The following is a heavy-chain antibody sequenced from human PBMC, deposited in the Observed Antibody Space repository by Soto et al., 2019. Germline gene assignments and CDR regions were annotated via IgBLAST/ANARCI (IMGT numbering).Heavy chain of an antibody. J-gene: IGHJ6*02. CDR2: IYSGGST. CDR1: GFTVSSNY. V-gene: IGHV3-53*01. Sequence: GGSLRLSCAASGFTVSSNYMSWVRQAPGKGLEWVSVIYSGGSTYYADSVKGRFTISRDNSKNTLYLQMNSLRAEDTAVYYCARSSGGYYGNYYYYGMDVWGQGTTVTVSS. CDR3: ARSSGGYYGNYYYYGMDV. D-gene: IGHD1-26*01.